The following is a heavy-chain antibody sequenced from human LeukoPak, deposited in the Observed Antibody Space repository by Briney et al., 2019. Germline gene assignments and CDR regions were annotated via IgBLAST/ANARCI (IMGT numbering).Heavy chain of an antibody. D-gene: IGHD1-20*01. Sequence: GASVKVSCKTSGYTFTKYLIHWVRQAPGQGLEWVGTINPKGDATNYAPRLQGRLTLTQDTSTSTVYMELRGLTTDDTAVYYCARPLFCAFDNCGYWLSPWGPGSLVTVSS. V-gene: IGHV1-46*01. J-gene: IGHJ5*02. CDR3: ARPLFCAFDNCGYWLSP. CDR1: GYTFTKYL. CDR2: INPKGDAT.